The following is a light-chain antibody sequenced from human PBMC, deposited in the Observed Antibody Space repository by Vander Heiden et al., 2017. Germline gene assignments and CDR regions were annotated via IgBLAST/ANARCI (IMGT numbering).Light chain of an antibody. CDR3: QQRSAWPLT. CDR1: QSVGNY. V-gene: IGKV3-11*01. CDR2: DTS. Sequence: EFGLTPSPPTLPLSPGERATLACRASQSVGNYLGWYQQKPGQVPRLLIYDTSNRATGTPARFSGSGSGTDFTLTISSLESEDFAVYYCQQRSAWPLTFGGGTKVEIK. J-gene: IGKJ4*01.